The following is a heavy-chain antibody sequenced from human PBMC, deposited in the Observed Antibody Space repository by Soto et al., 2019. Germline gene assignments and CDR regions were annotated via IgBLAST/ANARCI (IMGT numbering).Heavy chain of an antibody. Sequence: PGESLKISCQGSGYSFTSYWIGWVRPMPGKGLEWMGIIYPGDSDTRYSPSFQGQVTISADKSISTAYLQWSSLKASDTAMYYCARRAIAAARIYYFDYWGQGTLVTVSS. CDR1: GYSFTSYW. CDR3: ARRAIAAARIYYFDY. V-gene: IGHV5-51*01. CDR2: IYPGDSDT. D-gene: IGHD6-13*01. J-gene: IGHJ4*02.